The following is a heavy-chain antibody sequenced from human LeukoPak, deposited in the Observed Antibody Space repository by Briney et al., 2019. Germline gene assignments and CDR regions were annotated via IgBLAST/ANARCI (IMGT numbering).Heavy chain of an antibody. Sequence: GASVKVSCKASGGTFSSYAISWVRQAPGQGLEWMGGIIPIFGTANYAQKFQGRVTITADESTSTAYMELSSLRSEDTAVYYCPREVEYSSTYYFDYWGQGTLVTVSS. CDR2: IIPIFGTA. V-gene: IGHV1-69*13. D-gene: IGHD6-6*01. J-gene: IGHJ4*02. CDR3: PREVEYSSTYYFDY. CDR1: GGTFSSYA.